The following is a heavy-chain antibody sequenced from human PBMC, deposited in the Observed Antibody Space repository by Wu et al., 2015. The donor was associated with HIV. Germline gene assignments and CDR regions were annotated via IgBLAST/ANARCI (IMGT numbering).Heavy chain of an antibody. CDR1: GYIFTDYY. V-gene: IGHV1-2*02. CDR2: INPNSGGT. CDR3: ARVTSYYDSSGFDY. J-gene: IGHJ4*02. Sequence: QVQLVQSGAEVKKPGASVRVSCKASGYIFTDYYIHWVRQAPGQGLEWMGWINPNSGGTNYVQKFQGRVTMTRDTSISTAYMELSSLRSDDTAVYYCARVTSYYDSSGFDYWGRERWSPSPQ. D-gene: IGHD3-22*01.